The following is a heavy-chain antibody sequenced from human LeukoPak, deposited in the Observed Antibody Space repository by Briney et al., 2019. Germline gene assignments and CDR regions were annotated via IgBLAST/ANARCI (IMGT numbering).Heavy chain of an antibody. Sequence: SETLSLTCSVSGYSISSGNYWGWIRLPPGKGLEWIGSIYYSGNTYYNASLKSQVSISIDTSKNQFSLKLTSVTAADTAVYYCARQTGSGLFILPGGQGTLVTVSS. J-gene: IGHJ4*02. CDR1: GYSISSGNY. V-gene: IGHV4-38-2*01. CDR3: ARQTGSGLFILP. CDR2: IYYSGNT. D-gene: IGHD3/OR15-3a*01.